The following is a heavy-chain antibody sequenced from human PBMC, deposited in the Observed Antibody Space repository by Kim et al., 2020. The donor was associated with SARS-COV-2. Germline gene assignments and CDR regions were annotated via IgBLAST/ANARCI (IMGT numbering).Heavy chain of an antibody. CDR3: ARTPEYSSSSGFDY. D-gene: IGHD6-6*01. CDR2: IYPGDSDT. CDR1: GYSFTTYW. Sequence: GESLKISCKGSGYSFTTYWIGWVRQMPGKGLECLGLIYPGDSDTRYSPSFQGQVTISADKTINTAYLQWSSLQASDTAMYYCARTPEYSSSSGFDYWGQGTLVTVSS. J-gene: IGHJ4*02. V-gene: IGHV5-51*01.